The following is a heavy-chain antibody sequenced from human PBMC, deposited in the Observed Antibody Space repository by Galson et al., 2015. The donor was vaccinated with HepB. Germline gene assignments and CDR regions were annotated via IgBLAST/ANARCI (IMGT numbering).Heavy chain of an antibody. CDR3: ARDHSDYQDSSGFLED. D-gene: IGHD6-19*01. CDR1: GFTFSRYW. CDR2: IDSDGSST. Sequence: SLRLSCAASGFTFSRYWMHWVRQAPGKGLVWLSRIDSDGSSTTYADPVKGRFTISRDNAKNTLYLQMSRLTAEDTAVYYCARDHSDYQDSSGFLEDWGQGTLVTVSS. J-gene: IGHJ4*01. V-gene: IGHV3-74*03.